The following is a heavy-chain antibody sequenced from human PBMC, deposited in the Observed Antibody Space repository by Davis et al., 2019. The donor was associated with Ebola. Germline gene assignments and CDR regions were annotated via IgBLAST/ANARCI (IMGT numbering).Heavy chain of an antibody. Sequence: GESLKISCAASGFTFSSYGMHWVRQAPGKGLEWVAVIWYDGSNKYYADSVKGRFTISRDNSKNTLYLQMNSLRAEDTAVYYCARDQRGYSYGYFDYWGQGTLVTVSP. J-gene: IGHJ4*02. D-gene: IGHD5-18*01. CDR3: ARDQRGYSYGYFDY. V-gene: IGHV3-33*01. CDR2: IWYDGSNK. CDR1: GFTFSSYG.